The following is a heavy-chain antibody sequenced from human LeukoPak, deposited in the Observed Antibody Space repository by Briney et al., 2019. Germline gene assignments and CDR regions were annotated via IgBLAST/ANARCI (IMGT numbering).Heavy chain of an antibody. D-gene: IGHD3-3*01. CDR1: GFTFSSYS. Sequence: GGSLRLSCAASGFTFSSYSMNWVRQAPGKGLEWVSYISSSSSTIYYADSVKGRFTISRDNAKNSLYLQMNSLRAEDTAVYYCARLGGPGTYYDFWSGYYIDYWGQGTLVTVSS. CDR2: ISSSSSTI. J-gene: IGHJ4*02. V-gene: IGHV3-48*04. CDR3: ARLGGPGTYYDFWSGYYIDY.